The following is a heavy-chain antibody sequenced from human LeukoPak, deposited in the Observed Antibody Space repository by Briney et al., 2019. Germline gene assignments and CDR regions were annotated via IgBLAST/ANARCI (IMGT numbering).Heavy chain of an antibody. Sequence: SETLSLTCTVSGYSISSGYYWGWIRQPPGKGLEWIGSIYHSGSIFDNPSLKSRVTISVDTSKNQFSLKLSSVTAADTAVYYCARIRSSYYYYYMDVWGKGTTVTVSS. CDR1: GYSISSGYY. CDR2: IYHSGSI. V-gene: IGHV4-38-2*02. J-gene: IGHJ6*03. CDR3: ARIRSSYYYYYMDV.